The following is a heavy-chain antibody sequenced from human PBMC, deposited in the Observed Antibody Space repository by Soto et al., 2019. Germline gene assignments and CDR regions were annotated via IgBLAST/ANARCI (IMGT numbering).Heavy chain of an antibody. CDR2: IIPIFGTA. D-gene: IGHD5-12*01. CDR1: GGTFSSYA. CDR3: XXXXXXXXLRY. Sequence: QVQLVQSGAEVKKPGSSVKVSCKASGGTFSSYAISWVRQAPGQGLEWMGGIIPIFGTANYAQKFQGRVTITADESTSTAYMELSSLRSXDXXXXXXXXXXXXXXLRYWGQGTLVTVSS. J-gene: IGHJ4*02. V-gene: IGHV1-69*12.